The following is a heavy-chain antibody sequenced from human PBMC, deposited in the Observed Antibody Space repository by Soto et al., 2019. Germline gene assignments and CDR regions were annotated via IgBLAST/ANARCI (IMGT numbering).Heavy chain of an antibody. CDR3: ATGQTEGRIHCSSTSCYAPYFDY. J-gene: IGHJ4*02. CDR1: GYTLTELS. CDR2: FDPEDGET. Sequence: ASVKVSCKVSGYTLTELSMHWVRQAPGKGLEWMGGFDPEDGETIYAQKFQGRVTMTEDTSTDTAYMELSSLRSEDTAVYYCATGQTEGRIHCSSTSCYAPYFDYWGQGTLVTVSS. D-gene: IGHD2-2*01. V-gene: IGHV1-24*01.